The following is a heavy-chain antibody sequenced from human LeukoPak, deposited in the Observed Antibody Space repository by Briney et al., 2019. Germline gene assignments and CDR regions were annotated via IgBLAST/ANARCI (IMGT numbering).Heavy chain of an antibody. CDR1: GYTFTSYD. CDR3: ARGTYDFWSGYYSGAYYYYYYMDV. CDR2: MNPNSGNT. Sequence: GASVKVSCKASGYTFTSYDINWVRQATGQGLEWMGWMNPNSGNTGYAQKFQGRVTMTRNTSISTAYMELSNLRSEDTAVYYCARGTYDFWSGYYSGAYYYYYYMDVWGKGTTVTVSS. D-gene: IGHD3-3*01. V-gene: IGHV1-8*01. J-gene: IGHJ6*03.